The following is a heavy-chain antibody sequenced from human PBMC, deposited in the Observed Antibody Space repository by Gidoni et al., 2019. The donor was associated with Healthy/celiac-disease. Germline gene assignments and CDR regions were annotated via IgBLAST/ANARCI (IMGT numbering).Heavy chain of an antibody. J-gene: IGHJ6*02. CDR3: AREGAGLYCSGGSGYQGYTWYYYYGMDV. CDR2: IIPIFGTA. D-gene: IGHD2-15*01. CDR1: GGTFSSYA. V-gene: IGHV1-69*01. Sequence: KKPGSSVKVSCKASGGTFSSYAISWVRQAPRQGLGWMGGIIPIFGTANYAQKFQGRVTITADQSTSTAYMELSSLRSEDTAVYYCAREGAGLYCSGGSGYQGYTWYYYYGMDVWSQGTPITVSS.